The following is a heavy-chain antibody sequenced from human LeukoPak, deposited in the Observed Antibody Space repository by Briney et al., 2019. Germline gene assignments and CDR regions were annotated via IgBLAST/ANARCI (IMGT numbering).Heavy chain of an antibody. J-gene: IGHJ4*02. CDR3: ARDYGGNSVY. Sequence: GGSLRLSGAASGFTFSSYWMSWVRQAPGKGLEWVANIKEDGSEKYYVDSVKARFTISRDNAKNSLYLQMNSLRAEDTAMYYCARDYGGNSVYWGQGTLVTVSS. D-gene: IGHD4-23*01. V-gene: IGHV3-7*01. CDR2: IKEDGSEK. CDR1: GFTFSSYW.